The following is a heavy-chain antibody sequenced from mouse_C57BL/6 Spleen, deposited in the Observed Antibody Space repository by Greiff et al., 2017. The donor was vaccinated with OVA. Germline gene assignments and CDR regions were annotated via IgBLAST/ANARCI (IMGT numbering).Heavy chain of an antibody. CDR3: ARYCSNSWFAY. J-gene: IGHJ3*01. CDR1: GFTITDYY. D-gene: IGHD2-5*01. Sequence: VQLQQSGAELVKPGASVKLSCTASGFTITDYYMHWVKQRPEQGLEWIGRIDPEDGETKYAQKFQGKATITANTSSNTAYMQLSSLTSEDTADDYGARYCSNSWFAYWGQGTLVTVSA. CDR2: IDPEDGET. V-gene: IGHV14-2*01.